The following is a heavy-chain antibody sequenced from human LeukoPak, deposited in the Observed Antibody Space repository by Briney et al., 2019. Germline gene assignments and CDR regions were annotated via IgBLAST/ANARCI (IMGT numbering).Heavy chain of an antibody. V-gene: IGHV3-48*01. Sequence: GGSLRLSCAASGFTFSSYGMTWVRQAPGKGLEWVSYISSSSSTIYYADSVKGRFTISRDNAKNSLYLQLNSLRAEDTAVYYCARADRLGAALLASFDYWGQGTLVTVSS. D-gene: IGHD3-16*01. CDR3: ARADRLGAALLASFDY. CDR2: ISSSSSTI. J-gene: IGHJ4*02. CDR1: GFTFSSYG.